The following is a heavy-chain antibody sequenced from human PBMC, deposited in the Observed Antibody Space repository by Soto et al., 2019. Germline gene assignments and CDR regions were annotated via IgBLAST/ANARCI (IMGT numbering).Heavy chain of an antibody. CDR3: AKALSPFRGNIVTTIPLDS. CDR1: GFTFSSYA. D-gene: IGHD5-12*01. V-gene: IGHV3-23*01. CDR2: ISNSGGST. J-gene: IGHJ4*02. Sequence: EVQLLESGGGLVQPGGSLRLSCAASGFTFSSYAMSWVRQAPGKGLEWVSAISNSGGSTYYADSVKGRFTISKDNFKNTLDLQIGSLRAEYTAVYSYAKALSPFRGNIVTTIPLDSWGQGTLVTVSS.